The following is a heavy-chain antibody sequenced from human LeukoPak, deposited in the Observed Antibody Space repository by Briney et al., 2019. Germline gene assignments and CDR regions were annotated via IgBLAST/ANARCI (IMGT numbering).Heavy chain of an antibody. CDR1: GGSISSSSYY. CDR3: AILQGDAFDI. Sequence: SETLSLTCTVSGGSISSSSYYWGWIRQPPGKGLEWIGSIYYSGSTYYNPSLKSRVTISVDTSKNQFSLKLSSVTAADTAVYYCAILQGDAFDIWGQGTMVTVSS. J-gene: IGHJ3*02. V-gene: IGHV4-39*07. CDR2: IYYSGST. D-gene: IGHD2-15*01.